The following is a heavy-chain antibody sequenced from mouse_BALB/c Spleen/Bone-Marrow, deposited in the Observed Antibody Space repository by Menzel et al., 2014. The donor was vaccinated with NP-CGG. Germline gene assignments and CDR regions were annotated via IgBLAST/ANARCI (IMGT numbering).Heavy chain of an antibody. CDR3: ARHGITRLLDY. CDR1: GFTFSSYA. J-gene: IGHJ2*01. Sequence: EVHLVESGGGLVKPGGSLKLSCAASGFTFSSYAMSWVRQTPVKRLEWVATISSGGSYTYYPDSVKGRFTISRDNAKNTLYLQMSSLRSEDTAMYYCARHGITRLLDYWGQGTTLTVSS. CDR2: ISSGGSYT. D-gene: IGHD2-4*01. V-gene: IGHV5-9-3*01.